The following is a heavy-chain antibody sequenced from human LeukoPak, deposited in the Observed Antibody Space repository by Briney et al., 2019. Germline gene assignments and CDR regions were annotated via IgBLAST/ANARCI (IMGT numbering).Heavy chain of an antibody. CDR3: ARIGDYGSGSEGFDP. D-gene: IGHD3-10*01. V-gene: IGHV1-69*13. CDR2: IIPIFGTA. J-gene: IGHJ5*02. Sequence: ASVKVSCKASGGTFSGYAISWVRQAPGQGLEWMGGIIPIFGTANYAQKFQGRVTITADESTSTAYMELSSLRSEDTAVYYCARIGDYGSGSEGFDPWGQGTLVTVSS. CDR1: GGTFSGYA.